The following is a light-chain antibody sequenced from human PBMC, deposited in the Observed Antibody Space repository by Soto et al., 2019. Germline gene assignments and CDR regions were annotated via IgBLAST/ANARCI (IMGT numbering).Light chain of an antibody. CDR2: DAS. J-gene: IGKJ1*01. CDR1: QTISSW. Sequence: DIQMTQSPSTLSGSVGDRVTITCRASQTISSWLAWYQQKPGKAPKLLIYDASTLESGVPSRFSGSGSGTEFTLTISSLQPGDFATYYCQQYNDYWTFGQGTKVDIK. V-gene: IGKV1-5*01. CDR3: QQYNDYWT.